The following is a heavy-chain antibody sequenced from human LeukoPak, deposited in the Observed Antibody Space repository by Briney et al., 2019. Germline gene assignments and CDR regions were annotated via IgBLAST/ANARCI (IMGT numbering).Heavy chain of an antibody. V-gene: IGHV4-39*01. D-gene: IGHD5-12*01. CDR3: SRHRVAESGYDLSWFDT. CDR2: IYYSRST. CDR1: GGSISNNKYY. J-gene: IGHJ5*02. Sequence: SETLSLTYTLSGGSISNNKYYWGWIRQPPGKGLEWFGSIYYSRSTNYTPSPKSRISISVNTSKNQFYPKFSSVTAADTAVYYCSRHRVAESGYDLSWFDTWGRGTLVSVSS.